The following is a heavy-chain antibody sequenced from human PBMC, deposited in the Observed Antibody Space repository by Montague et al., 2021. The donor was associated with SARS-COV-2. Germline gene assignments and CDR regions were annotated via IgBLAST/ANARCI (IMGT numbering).Heavy chain of an antibody. CDR1: GFSLSTSGVG. V-gene: IGHV2-5*02. CDR2: IYWDDDK. J-gene: IGHJ2*01. D-gene: IGHD2-15*01. CDR3: AHVGMACSGGSVYPKIKDWYFDL. Sequence: PALVKPTQTLTLTCTFSGFSLSTSGVGVGWIRQPPGKALEWLALIYWDDDKRYSPSLKSRLTITKDTSKNQVVLTMTNMDPVDTATYYCAHVGMACSGGSVYPKIKDWYFDLWGRGTLVTVSS.